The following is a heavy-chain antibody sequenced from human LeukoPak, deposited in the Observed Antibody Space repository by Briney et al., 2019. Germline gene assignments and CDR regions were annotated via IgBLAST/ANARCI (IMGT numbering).Heavy chain of an antibody. Sequence: SETLSLTCAVDGGSFSGYYWSWIRQPPGKGLEWIGEINHSGSTNYHPSLKSRVTISVNTSKTHFSLKLSSVTAADTAVYYCGRGRWIQLWDTLRGIDALDIWGEGTMVTVSS. CDR2: INHSGST. CDR1: GGSFSGYY. D-gene: IGHD5-18*01. V-gene: IGHV4-34*01. CDR3: GRGRWIQLWDTLRGIDALDI. J-gene: IGHJ3*02.